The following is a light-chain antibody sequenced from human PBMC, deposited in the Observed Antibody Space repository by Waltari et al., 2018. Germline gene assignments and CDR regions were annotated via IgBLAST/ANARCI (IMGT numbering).Light chain of an antibody. J-gene: IGKJ1*01. CDR1: QRVCRA. V-gene: IGKV3-20*01. Sequence: GRSCQRVCRALGWYQQKPGQTPRLLIYGASNSATGMPYRFSGSGSGTDFRLTISSLEPEDFARYYCQHYRRLPVTFGQGTKVEVK. CDR3: QHYRRLPVT. CDR2: GAS.